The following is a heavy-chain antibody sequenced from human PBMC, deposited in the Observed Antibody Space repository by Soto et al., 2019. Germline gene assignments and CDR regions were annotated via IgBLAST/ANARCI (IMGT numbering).Heavy chain of an antibody. D-gene: IGHD2-2*01. CDR2: ISNYNGNT. CDR1: GYTFTSYG. CDR3: ARGTRYCSSTTCFSGVTWFDP. J-gene: IGHJ5*02. V-gene: IGHV1-18*04. Sequence: ASVKVSCKSSGYTFTSYGMSWVRQAPGQGLEWMGWISNYNGNTNYAQKVQDRVTMTTDTSASTTYMELRSLRSDDTAVYYCARGTRYCSSTTCFSGVTWFDPWGQGTLVTV.